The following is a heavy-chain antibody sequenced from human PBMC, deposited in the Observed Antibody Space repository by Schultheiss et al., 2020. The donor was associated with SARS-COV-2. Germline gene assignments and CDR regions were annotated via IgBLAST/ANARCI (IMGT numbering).Heavy chain of an antibody. V-gene: IGHV4-34*01. D-gene: IGHD3-10*01. CDR1: GGSFSGYY. CDR2: INHSGST. J-gene: IGHJ2*01. Sequence: SETLSLTCAVYGGSFSGYYWSWIRQPPGKGLEWIGEINHSGSTNYNPSLKSRVTISVDTSKNQFSLKLSSVTAADTAVYYCARTYYYGSGSSYWYFDLWGRGTLVTVSS. CDR3: ARTYYYGSGSSYWYFDL.